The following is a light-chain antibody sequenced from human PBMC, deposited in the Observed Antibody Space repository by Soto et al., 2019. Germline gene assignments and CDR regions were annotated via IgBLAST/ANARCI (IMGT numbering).Light chain of an antibody. Sequence: EIVLTQSPGTLSLSPGEGATLSCRASQSVGSSYLAWYQQKPGQAPRLLIYGASSRATGIPDRFSGSGSGTDFTLTIRRLEPEDFAVYYCQEYGNSRTFGQGTKVEIK. CDR2: GAS. CDR1: QSVGSSY. CDR3: QEYGNSRT. V-gene: IGKV3-20*01. J-gene: IGKJ1*01.